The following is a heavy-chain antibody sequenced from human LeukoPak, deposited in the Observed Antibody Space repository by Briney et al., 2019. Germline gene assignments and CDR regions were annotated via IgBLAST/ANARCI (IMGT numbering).Heavy chain of an antibody. CDR1: GFTFSSYG. Sequence: PGGSLRLSCAASGFTFSSYGMHWVRQAPGKGLEWVAFIRYDGSNKYYADSVKGRFTISRDNSKNTLYLQMNSMRAEDTAVYYWAKARAYSNYRPSYFDYGGKGPLVPVSS. V-gene: IGHV3-30*02. D-gene: IGHD4-11*01. CDR3: AKARAYSNYRPSYFDY. CDR2: IRYDGSNK. J-gene: IGHJ4*02.